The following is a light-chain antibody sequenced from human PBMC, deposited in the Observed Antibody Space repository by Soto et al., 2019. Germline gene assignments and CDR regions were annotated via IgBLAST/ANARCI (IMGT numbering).Light chain of an antibody. Sequence: QSVLTQPPSASGTPGQRVTISCSGSSSNIGSYTVNWYQQLPGTAPKLLIYSTNQRPSGVPDRFSGSKSGTSVSLAISGLQSEDEADYYCAAWDDSLNGVVFGGGTKLTVL. V-gene: IGLV1-44*01. CDR3: AAWDDSLNGVV. J-gene: IGLJ2*01. CDR2: STN. CDR1: SSNIGSYT.